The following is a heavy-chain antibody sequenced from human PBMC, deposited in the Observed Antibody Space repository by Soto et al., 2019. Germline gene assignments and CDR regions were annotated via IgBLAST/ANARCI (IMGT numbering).Heavy chain of an antibody. CDR1: GYSFTSYW. D-gene: IGHD6-19*01. Sequence: GRSLKISCKGSGYSFTSYWISWVRQMPGKGLEWMGRIDPSDSYTNYSPSFQGHVTISADKSISTAYLQWSSLKASDTAMYYCLSSGFGPTSTAQFDYWGQGTLVTVSS. V-gene: IGHV5-10-1*01. J-gene: IGHJ4*02. CDR3: LSSGFGPTSTAQFDY. CDR2: IDPSDSYT.